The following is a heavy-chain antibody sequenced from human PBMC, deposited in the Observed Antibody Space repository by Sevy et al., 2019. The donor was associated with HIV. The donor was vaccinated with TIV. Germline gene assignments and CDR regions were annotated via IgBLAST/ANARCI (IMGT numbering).Heavy chain of an antibody. Sequence: GGSLRLSCAASGFTFSTYAMTWVRQAPGKGLEWVSVISLSGGDTYYTDSVKGRFTISRDNSKNTLYLQMNSLRAEDTAVYYCARRGGLTDEGFDIWGQGTMVTVSS. J-gene: IGHJ3*02. V-gene: IGHV3-23*01. CDR2: ISLSGGDT. D-gene: IGHD3-16*01. CDR1: GFTFSTYA. CDR3: ARRGGLTDEGFDI.